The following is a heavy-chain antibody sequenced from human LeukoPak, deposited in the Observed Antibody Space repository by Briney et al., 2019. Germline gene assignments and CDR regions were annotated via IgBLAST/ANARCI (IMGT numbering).Heavy chain of an antibody. CDR3: ARQRYDYVWGSYRSHFDY. CDR2: IKQDGSEK. Sequence: GGSLRLSCAASGFTFSSYWMSWVRQAPGKGLEWMANIKQDGSEKYYVDSVKGRFTISRDNAKNSLYLQMNSLRAEDTAVYYCARQRYDYVWGSYRSHFDYWGQGTLVTVSS. J-gene: IGHJ4*02. V-gene: IGHV3-7*01. D-gene: IGHD3-16*02. CDR1: GFTFSSYW.